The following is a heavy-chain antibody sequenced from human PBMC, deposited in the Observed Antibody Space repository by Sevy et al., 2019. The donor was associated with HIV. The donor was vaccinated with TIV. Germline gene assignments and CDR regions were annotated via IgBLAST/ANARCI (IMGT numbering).Heavy chain of an antibody. J-gene: IGHJ4*02. Sequence: GSLSLTCAVYGGSFSGYYWSWIRQPPGKGLEWIGEINHSGSTNYNPSLKSRVTISVDTSKNQFSLKLSSVTAADTAVYYCARGLRYYDFWSGYYTGNSFDYWGQGTLVTVSS. CDR2: INHSGST. CDR1: GGSFSGYY. D-gene: IGHD3-3*01. V-gene: IGHV4-34*01. CDR3: ARGLRYYDFWSGYYTGNSFDY.